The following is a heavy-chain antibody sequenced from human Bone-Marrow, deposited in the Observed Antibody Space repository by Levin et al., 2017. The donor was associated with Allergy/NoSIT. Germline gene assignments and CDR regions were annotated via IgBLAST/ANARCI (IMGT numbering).Heavy chain of an antibody. V-gene: IGHV3-74*01. J-gene: IGHJ5*02. CDR1: GFTFSSYW. Sequence: GGSLRLSCAASGFTFSSYWMHWVRQAPGKGLVWVSYVNNDGSRKDYADSVKGRFTISRDNAKNTLYLQMTSLPAEDTAVYYCARDRPHSWFDPWGQGTMVTVSA. D-gene: IGHD1-14*01. CDR2: VNNDGSRK. CDR3: ARDRPHSWFDP.